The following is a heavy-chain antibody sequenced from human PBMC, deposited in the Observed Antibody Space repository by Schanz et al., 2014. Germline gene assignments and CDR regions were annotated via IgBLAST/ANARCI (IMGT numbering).Heavy chain of an antibody. CDR3: AREMDTAIGDY. Sequence: QVQLVESGGGVVQPGRSLRLSCAASGFTFRSHGMHWVRQAPGKGLEWVALISYDGNNKFYTDSVKGRFTISRDNSRNTLYLEIVTLRPEDTAVYFCAREMDTAIGDYWGQGTLVTVSS. CDR1: GFTFRSHG. CDR2: ISYDGNNK. D-gene: IGHD5-18*01. V-gene: IGHV3-30*03. J-gene: IGHJ4*02.